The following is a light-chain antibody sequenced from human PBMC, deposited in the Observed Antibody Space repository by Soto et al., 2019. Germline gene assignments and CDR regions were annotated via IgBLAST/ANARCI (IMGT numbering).Light chain of an antibody. CDR1: QSVTSAS. CDR3: QLYDGSPMYT. Sequence: EIVLTQSPGTLSFSPGERATLSCRASQSVTSASLAWYQQKSGQAPRLLIYGTSGRAAGVPDRFSGSGSGTDFTLTVSRLEPEDFAVHYCQLYDGSPMYTFGQGTMLEIK. CDR2: GTS. J-gene: IGKJ2*01. V-gene: IGKV3-20*01.